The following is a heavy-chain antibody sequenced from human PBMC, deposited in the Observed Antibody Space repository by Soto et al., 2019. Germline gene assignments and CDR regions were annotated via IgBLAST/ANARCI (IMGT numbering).Heavy chain of an antibody. V-gene: IGHV3-7*01. Sequence: ALRLSCAAAGFTFSSHWMSWVRQAPGKGLEWVANIKPDGSEKIYVDSVKGRFTISRDNAKNSLYLQMNSLRAEDTAVYYCANIGRSGRALAISAQGTMVLVS. J-gene: IGHJ3*02. CDR3: ANIGRSGRALAI. CDR1: GFTFSSHW. D-gene: IGHD6-25*01. CDR2: IKPDGSEK.